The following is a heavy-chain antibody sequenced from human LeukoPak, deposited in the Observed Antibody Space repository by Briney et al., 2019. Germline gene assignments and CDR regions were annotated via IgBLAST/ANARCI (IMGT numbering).Heavy chain of an antibody. CDR1: GYTFTSYA. J-gene: IGHJ6*03. D-gene: IGHD2-8*01. Sequence: ASVKVSCKASGYTFTSYAMNWVRQAPGQGLEWMGWISAYYGNTNYAQKLQGRVTMTTDTSTSTAYMELRSLRSDDTAVYYCEREIVLISSYYYYYMDVWGKGTTVTVSS. CDR2: ISAYYGNT. V-gene: IGHV1-18*01. CDR3: EREIVLISSYYYYYMDV.